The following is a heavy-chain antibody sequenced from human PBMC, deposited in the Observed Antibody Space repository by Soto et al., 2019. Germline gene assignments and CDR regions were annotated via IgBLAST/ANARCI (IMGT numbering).Heavy chain of an antibody. D-gene: IGHD3-3*01. Sequence: PGGSLRLSCAASGFTFSNAWMSWVRQAPGKGLEWVGRIKSKTDGGTTDYAAPVKGRFTISRDDSKNTLCLQMNSLKTEDTAVYYCTSTVLRFLEWSPRIDYWGQGTLVTVSS. V-gene: IGHV3-15*01. CDR3: TSTVLRFLEWSPRIDY. J-gene: IGHJ4*02. CDR1: GFTFSNAW. CDR2: IKSKTDGGTT.